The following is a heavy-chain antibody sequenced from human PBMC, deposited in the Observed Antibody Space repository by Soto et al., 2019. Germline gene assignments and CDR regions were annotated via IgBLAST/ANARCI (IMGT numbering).Heavy chain of an antibody. Sequence: PSETLSLTCTVSGGSVSSSTHYWAWIRQPPGKGLEWIGSIYYSGNTYYNPSLKSRVTISVDTSKNQFSLNLSSVTAVDTAVYYCARLDLSGYFDYWGQGTLVTVSS. CDR2: IYYSGNT. CDR1: GGSVSSSTHY. CDR3: ARLDLSGYFDY. V-gene: IGHV4-39*01. D-gene: IGHD5-12*01. J-gene: IGHJ4*02.